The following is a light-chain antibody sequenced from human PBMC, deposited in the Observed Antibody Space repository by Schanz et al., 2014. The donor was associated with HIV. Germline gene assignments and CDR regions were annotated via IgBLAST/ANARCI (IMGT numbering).Light chain of an antibody. V-gene: IGLV2-14*02. Sequence: QSALTQPASVSGSPGQSITISCTGTSSDVGSYNLVSWYQQHPGKAPKLMIYGVSKRPSGVSNRFSGSKSGNTASLTISGLQAEDEADYYCSSYTSSSSVVFGEGTKLTVL. CDR3: SSYTSSSSVV. CDR2: GVS. CDR1: SSDVGSYNL. J-gene: IGLJ2*01.